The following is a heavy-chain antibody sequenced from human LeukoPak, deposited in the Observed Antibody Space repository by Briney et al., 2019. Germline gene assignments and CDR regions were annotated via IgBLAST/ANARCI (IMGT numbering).Heavy chain of an antibody. V-gene: IGHV4-39*07. Sequence: PSETLSLTCTVSGGSISSSSYYWGWIRQPPGKGLEWIGSIYYSGSTYYNPSLKSRVTISVDTSKNQFSLKLSSVTAADTAVYFCAIGREPLLDYWGQGTRVIVSS. J-gene: IGHJ4*02. CDR2: IYYSGST. CDR3: AIGREPLLDY. D-gene: IGHD1-26*01. CDR1: GGSISSSSYY.